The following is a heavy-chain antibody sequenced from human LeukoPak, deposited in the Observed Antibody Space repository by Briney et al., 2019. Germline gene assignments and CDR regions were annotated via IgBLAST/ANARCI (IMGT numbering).Heavy chain of an antibody. CDR1: GFTFSSYA. D-gene: IGHD2-2*02. V-gene: IGHV3-23*01. Sequence: SGGSLRLSCAASGFTFSSYAMSWVRRAPGKGLEWVSAISGSGGSTYYADSVKGRFTISRDNSKNTLYLQMNSLRAEDTAVYYCAKVGCSSTSCYTGHYYYGMDVWGQGTTVTVSS. CDR3: AKVGCSSTSCYTGHYYYGMDV. J-gene: IGHJ6*02. CDR2: ISGSGGST.